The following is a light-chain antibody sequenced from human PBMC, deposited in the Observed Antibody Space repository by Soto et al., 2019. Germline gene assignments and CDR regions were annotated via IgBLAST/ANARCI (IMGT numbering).Light chain of an antibody. CDR3: QQSYSTPYA. J-gene: IGKJ2*01. Sequence: IHMTQSPSSLSASVGDRVTITCRASQRITTYLNWYQQKPGKAPKLLISTAATLQGGVPSRFSSSGSGKDFTLTITTLQPEDFATYFCQQSYSTPYAFGQGTKLESK. CDR1: QRITTY. V-gene: IGKV1-39*01. CDR2: TAA.